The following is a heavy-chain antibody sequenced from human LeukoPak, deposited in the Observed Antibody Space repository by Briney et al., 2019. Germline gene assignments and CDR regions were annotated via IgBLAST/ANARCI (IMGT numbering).Heavy chain of an antibody. D-gene: IGHD3-3*01. CDR1: GFTFISYS. V-gene: IGHV3-30*02. J-gene: IGHJ4*02. CDR2: IRFDGTVA. Sequence: PGGSVRLSCAASGFTFISYSMNWVRQAPGKGLEWVAFIRFDGTVAEYGDSVKGRFTISRDNSQNILFLQMNSLRPEDTAVYYCAKDKSYSELYHFDYWGQGALVTVSS. CDR3: AKDKSYSELYHFDY.